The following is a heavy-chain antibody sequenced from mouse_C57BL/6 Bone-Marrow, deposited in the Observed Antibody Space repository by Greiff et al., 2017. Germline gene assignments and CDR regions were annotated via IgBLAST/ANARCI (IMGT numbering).Heavy chain of an antibody. J-gene: IGHJ4*01. V-gene: IGHV5-17*01. CDR3: AGDYYPDYAMDY. CDR2: ISSGSSTI. D-gene: IGHD1-1*01. CDR1: GFTFSDYG. Sequence: EVQLVESGGGLVKPGGSLKLSCAASGFTFSDYGMHWVRQAPEKGLEWVAYISSGSSTIYYADTVKGRFTISRDNARNTLFLQMTSLRSEDTAMYYCAGDYYPDYAMDYWGQGTSVTVSS.